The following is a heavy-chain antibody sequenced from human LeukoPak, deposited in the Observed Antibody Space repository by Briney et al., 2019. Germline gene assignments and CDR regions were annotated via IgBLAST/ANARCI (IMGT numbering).Heavy chain of an antibody. CDR1: GYTFTDYY. CDR2: IKSNSGGI. CDR3: AREPRINMSPDAFDF. Sequence: GASVKVSCKTSGYTFTDYYLHWVRQAPGQGREWRGWIKSNSGGIHYSQKFQDRVSITRDTSINTVYRELSSLTSGDTAIYYCAREPRINMSPDAFDFWDQGTLVTVFS. J-gene: IGHJ3*01. D-gene: IGHD3-10*02. V-gene: IGHV1-2*02.